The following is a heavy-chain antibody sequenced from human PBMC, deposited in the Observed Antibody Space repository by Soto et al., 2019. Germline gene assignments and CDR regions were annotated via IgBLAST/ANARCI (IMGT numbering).Heavy chain of an antibody. V-gene: IGHV4-59*01. CDR3: AREVASYGSTYFDY. J-gene: IGHJ4*02. CDR1: GGSIRGYY. CDR2: INYSGTT. Sequence: PWETLSLTCTVSGGSIRGYYWTWIRQPPGKGLEWIGYINYSGTTKYNPSLNSRVTISADTSQNQISLRLTSVTAADTALYYCAREVASYGSTYFDYWGQGTLVTVSS. D-gene: IGHD3-16*01.